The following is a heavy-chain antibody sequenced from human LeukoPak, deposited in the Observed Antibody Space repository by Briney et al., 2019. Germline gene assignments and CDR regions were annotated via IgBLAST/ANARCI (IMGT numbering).Heavy chain of an antibody. J-gene: IGHJ6*02. CDR1: GFTFTTYW. CDR3: ARDDVDMANAV. CDR2: INSDGSIT. V-gene: IGHV3-74*01. D-gene: IGHD5-12*01. Sequence: GGPLRLSCAASGFTFTTYWMHWVRHTPGKGLVWVSHINSDGSITSYADSVKGRFTISRDNAKNTLYLQMNSLRAEDTAVYYCARDDVDMANAVWGQGTTVTVSS.